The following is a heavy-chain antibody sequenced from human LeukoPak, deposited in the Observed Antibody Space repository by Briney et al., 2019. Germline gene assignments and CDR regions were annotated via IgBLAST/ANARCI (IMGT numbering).Heavy chain of an antibody. Sequence: PGWSLRLSCASSGFTYSSYSMNWVRQAPGKGLEWVSSISSSSSYIYYADSVKGRFTISRDNAKNSLYLQMNSLRAEDTAVYYCARDRPTFPIGPFDYWGQGTLVTVSS. CDR2: ISSSSSYI. D-gene: IGHD2/OR15-2a*01. CDR1: GFTYSSYS. CDR3: ARDRPTFPIGPFDY. J-gene: IGHJ4*02. V-gene: IGHV3-21*01.